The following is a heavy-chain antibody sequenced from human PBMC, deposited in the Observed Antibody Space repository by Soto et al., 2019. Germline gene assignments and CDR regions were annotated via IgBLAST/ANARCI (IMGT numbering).Heavy chain of an antibody. CDR2: VDWDDDK. CDR1: GLSLSTSGMC. Sequence: GAGPTLVNPTQTLTLTCTFSGLSLSTSGMCVSWIRQPPGKALEWLARVDWDDDKYYSTSLKTRLTISKDTSKNQVVLTMTNMDPVDTATYYCARILGRDYDFWSGYFSGSTNYYYYMDVWGKGTTVTVSS. D-gene: IGHD3-3*01. J-gene: IGHJ6*03. V-gene: IGHV2-70*11. CDR3: ARILGRDYDFWSGYFSGSTNYYYYMDV.